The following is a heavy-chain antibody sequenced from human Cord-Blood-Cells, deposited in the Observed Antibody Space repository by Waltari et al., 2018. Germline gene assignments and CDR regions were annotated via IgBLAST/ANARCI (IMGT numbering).Heavy chain of an antibody. V-gene: IGHV4-34*01. D-gene: IGHD3-10*01. CDR1: GGSFSGYS. Sequence: QVQLQQWGAGLLKPSETLSLTCAAYGGSFSGYSWSWNRQPPGKGLEWIGEINHTGSTNYNPSLKSRVTISVDTSKNQFSLKLSSVTAADTAVYYCARGPGLYYDYGSGSYYDYWGQGTLVTVSS. CDR2: INHTGST. J-gene: IGHJ4*02. CDR3: ARGPGLYYDYGSGSYYDY.